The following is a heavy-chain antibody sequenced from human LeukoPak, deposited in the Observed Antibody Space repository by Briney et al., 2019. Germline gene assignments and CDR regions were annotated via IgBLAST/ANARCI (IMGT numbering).Heavy chain of an antibody. V-gene: IGHV3-21*01. CDR2: ISSSSSYI. CDR3: ASKIAAAGRLFDC. D-gene: IGHD6-13*01. J-gene: IGHJ4*02. Sequence: GGSLRLSCAASGFTFSSYSMNWVRQAPGKGLEWVSSISSSSSYIYYADSVKGRFTISRDNAKNSLYLQMNSLRAEDTAVYYCASKIAAAGRLFDCWGQGTLVTVSS. CDR1: GFTFSSYS.